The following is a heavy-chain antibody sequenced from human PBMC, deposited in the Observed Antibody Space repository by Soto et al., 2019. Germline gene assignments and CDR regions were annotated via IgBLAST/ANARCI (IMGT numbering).Heavy chain of an antibody. V-gene: IGHV3-30-3*01. D-gene: IGHD1-1*01. CDR3: ARAYLTYNFIPYGMDV. J-gene: IGHJ6*02. CDR1: GFTFRNYV. CDR2: ISYDGSNK. Sequence: LRLSCAASGFTFRNYVIHWVRQAPGKGLEWVAVISYDGSNKYYADSVKGRFTMSRDNSKVYLQMNTLRAEDTAVYYCARAYLTYNFIPYGMDVWGQGTTVTVSS.